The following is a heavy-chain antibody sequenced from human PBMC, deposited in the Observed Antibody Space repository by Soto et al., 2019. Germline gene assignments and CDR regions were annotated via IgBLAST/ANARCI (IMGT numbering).Heavy chain of an antibody. V-gene: IGHV4-39*01. CDR3: ARPGYGDDYGMDV. J-gene: IGHJ6*02. CDR1: GDSICSSSYY. CDR2: IYYSGST. D-gene: IGHD4-17*01. Sequence: TSETLSLTCTVSGDSICSSSYYWGWIRQPPGKGLEWIGSIYYSGSTYYNPSLESRVTISVDTSKNQSSLQLSSVTAADTALYYCARPGYGDDYGMDVWGQGTTVT.